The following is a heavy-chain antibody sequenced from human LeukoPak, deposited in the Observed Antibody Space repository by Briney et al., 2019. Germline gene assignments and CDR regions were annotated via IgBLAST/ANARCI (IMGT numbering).Heavy chain of an antibody. CDR2: ISWNSGSI. CDR3: AKDRGRDGYNFLFDY. V-gene: IGHV3-9*01. D-gene: IGHD5-24*01. CDR1: GFTFDDYA. Sequence: PGGSLRLSCAASGFTFDDYAMHWVRQAPGKGLEWVSGISWNSGSIGYADSVKGRFTISRDNAKNSLYLQMNSLRAEDTALYYCAKDRGRDGYNFLFDYWGQGTLVTVSS. J-gene: IGHJ4*02.